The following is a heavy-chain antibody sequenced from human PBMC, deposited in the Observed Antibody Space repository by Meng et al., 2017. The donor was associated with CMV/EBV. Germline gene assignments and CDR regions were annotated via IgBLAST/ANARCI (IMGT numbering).Heavy chain of an antibody. Sequence: SETLSLTCTVSGGSISSYYWSWIRQRPGKGLEWIGYIYYSGSTNYNPSLKSRVTISVDTSKNQFSLKLSSVTAADTAVYYCARRTSRRAFDIWGQGTMVTVSS. V-gene: IGHV4-59*01. D-gene: IGHD2-2*01. CDR2: IYYSGST. CDR3: ARRTSRRAFDI. CDR1: GGSISSYY. J-gene: IGHJ3*02.